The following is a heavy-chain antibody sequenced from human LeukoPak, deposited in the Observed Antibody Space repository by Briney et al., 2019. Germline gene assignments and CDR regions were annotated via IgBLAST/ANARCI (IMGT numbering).Heavy chain of an antibody. CDR2: MLQTGDT. J-gene: IGHJ5*02. V-gene: IGHV4-38-2*02. CDR3: ARGGKLERDDWFDP. D-gene: IGHD1-1*01. CDR1: GSSISNDYY. Sequence: PSETLSLTCTVSGSSISNDYYWGWIRPPPGKGLEWIGSMLQTGDTYYNTSLKTRVTMSLDISKKQVSLKMSSVTAADTAVYYCARGGKLERDDWFDPWGQGTLVTVSS.